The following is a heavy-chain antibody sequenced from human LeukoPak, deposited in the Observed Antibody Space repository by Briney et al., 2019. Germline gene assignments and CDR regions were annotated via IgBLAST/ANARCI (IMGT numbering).Heavy chain of an antibody. D-gene: IGHD3-3*01. Sequence: GGSLRLSCAASGFTVSINYMSWVRQAPGKGLEWVSIIYSAGTTYYADSVKGRFTISRDNFKNTLYLQMGSLRAEDMAVYYCAKDPHLHDFWSGYYGNYFDYWGQGTLVTVSS. CDR3: AKDPHLHDFWSGYYGNYFDY. CDR1: GFTVSINY. J-gene: IGHJ4*02. V-gene: IGHV3-53*05. CDR2: IYSAGTT.